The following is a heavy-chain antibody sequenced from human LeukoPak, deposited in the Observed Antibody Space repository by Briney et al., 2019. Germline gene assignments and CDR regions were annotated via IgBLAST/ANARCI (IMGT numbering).Heavy chain of an antibody. D-gene: IGHD5/OR15-5a*01. J-gene: IGHJ4*02. Sequence: PSETLSLTCTVSGGSISSGSYYWSWIRQPAGKGLEWIGRIYTSGSTNYNPSLKSRVTISVDTSKNQLSLKLSSVTAADTAVYFCATLVSTRYYFDYWGQGTLVTVSS. CDR2: IYTSGST. CDR3: ATLVSTRYYFDY. V-gene: IGHV4-61*02. CDR1: GGSISSGSYY.